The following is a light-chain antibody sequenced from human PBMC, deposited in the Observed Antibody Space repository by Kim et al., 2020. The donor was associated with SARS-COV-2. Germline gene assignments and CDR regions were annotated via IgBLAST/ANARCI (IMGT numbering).Light chain of an antibody. J-gene: IGKJ2*01. CDR1: QSVARNY. V-gene: IGKV3-20*01. CDR2: GAS. CDR3: QQYGSSRGT. Sequence: LSPGERATLSCRASQSVARNYFAWYQQKPGQAPRLLIYGASSRATGIPDRFSGSGSGTDFTLTISRLEPEDVAVYYCQQYGSSRGTFGQGTKLEIK.